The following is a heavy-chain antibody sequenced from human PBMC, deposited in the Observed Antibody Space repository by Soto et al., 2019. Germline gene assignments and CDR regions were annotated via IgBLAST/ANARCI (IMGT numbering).Heavy chain of an antibody. J-gene: IGHJ6*02. CDR1: GGSINSGGYY. V-gene: IGHV4-30-4*01. D-gene: IGHD3-16*01. Sequence: QVQLQESGPGLVKPSQTLSLTCSVSGGSINSGGYYWSWIRQHPGKGLAWIGYIYYGGSTHYNPSLTSRVTISADTSKNQFSLKFSYVTAAETAVYYCVLTSYPLYYAMDVWARGTTITVAS. CDR3: VLTSYPLYYAMDV. CDR2: IYYGGST.